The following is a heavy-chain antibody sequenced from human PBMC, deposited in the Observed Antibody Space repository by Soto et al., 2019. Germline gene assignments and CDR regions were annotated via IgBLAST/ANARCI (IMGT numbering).Heavy chain of an antibody. CDR2: FDPEDGET. Sequence: ASVKVSCKVSGYTLTELSMHWVRQAPGKGLEWMGGFDPEDGETIYAQKFQGRVTMTEDTSTDTAYMELSSLRSEDTAVYYCTLITGTTSDYDAFDIWGQGTMVTVSS. D-gene: IGHD1-7*01. V-gene: IGHV1-24*01. CDR3: TLITGTTSDYDAFDI. CDR1: GYTLTELS. J-gene: IGHJ3*02.